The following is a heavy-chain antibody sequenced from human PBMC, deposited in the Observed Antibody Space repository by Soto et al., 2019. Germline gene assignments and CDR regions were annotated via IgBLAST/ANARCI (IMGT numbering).Heavy chain of an antibody. CDR3: ARGRGYTYGLDL. J-gene: IGHJ5*02. CDR1: GDSISSSNNY. V-gene: IGHV4-30-4*01. D-gene: IGHD5-18*01. Sequence: SETLSLTCTVSGDSISSSNNYWSWIRQPPGEGLEWIGFISYSGTTSYSPSLKSRLAISLDTSKNQFSLSLSSVTAADTAVYYCARGRGYTYGLDLWGQGILVTVSS. CDR2: ISYSGTT.